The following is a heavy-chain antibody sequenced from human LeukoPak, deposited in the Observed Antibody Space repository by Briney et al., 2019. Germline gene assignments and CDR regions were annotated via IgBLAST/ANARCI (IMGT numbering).Heavy chain of an antibody. CDR1: GYTFTGYY. V-gene: IGHV1-2*06. CDR2: INPNTRGT. CDR3: AKVPPSITAAGNWLGP. Sequence: ASVKVSCKASGYTFTGYYIHWVRQAPGQGLEWMGRINPNTRGTDYAQKFQGRVTMTRDTSITTAYMELSRLTSDDTAIYYCAKVPPSITAAGNWLGPWGQGALVTVSS. D-gene: IGHD6-13*01. J-gene: IGHJ5*02.